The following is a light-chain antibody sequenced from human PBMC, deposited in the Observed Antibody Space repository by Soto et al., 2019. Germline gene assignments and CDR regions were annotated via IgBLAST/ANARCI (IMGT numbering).Light chain of an antibody. CDR3: QKYTHAHFT. CDR1: QGIDTY. J-gene: IGKJ3*01. V-gene: IGKV1-27*01. CDR2: AAS. Sequence: DIQMTQSPSSLSASVGDRVTVTCRASQGIDTYLAWYQQKPGQVPKLLIYAASTLQSGVPYRFSVSGSGTDFNLTISSLQPEDVATYFFQKYTHAHFTFGPGTKVDIK.